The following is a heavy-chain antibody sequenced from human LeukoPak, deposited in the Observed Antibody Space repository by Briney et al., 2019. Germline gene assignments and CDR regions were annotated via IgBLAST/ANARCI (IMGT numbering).Heavy chain of an antibody. CDR2: IRSDGSNK. Sequence: GGSMRLSCAASGFTFSTYGMHWVRQAPGKGREWVAFIRSDGSNKYYADSGKGRFTISRDNSQNMLYLQMNSLRIEDTAVYYCAKIGVKQLLDWFDPWGQGTLVTVSS. V-gene: IGHV3-30*02. CDR3: AKIGVKQLLDWFDP. J-gene: IGHJ5*02. CDR1: GFTFSTYG. D-gene: IGHD6-19*01.